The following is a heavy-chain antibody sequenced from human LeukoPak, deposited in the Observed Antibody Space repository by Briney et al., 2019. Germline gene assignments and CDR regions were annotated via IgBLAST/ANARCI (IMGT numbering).Heavy chain of an antibody. J-gene: IGHJ6*02. CDR2: VKQDGTEK. CDR1: GFSFSSHW. CDR3: ARERHHYASGRYSITNLYYYYYGMDV. D-gene: IGHD3-10*01. Sequence: GGSLRLSCAASGFSFSSHWMTWVRQAPGKGLEWVANVKQDGTEKHYVDSVKGRFTISRDNAKNSVYLQMNSLRAEDTAVYYCARERHHYASGRYSITNLYYYYYGMDVWGQGTTVTVSS. V-gene: IGHV3-7*01.